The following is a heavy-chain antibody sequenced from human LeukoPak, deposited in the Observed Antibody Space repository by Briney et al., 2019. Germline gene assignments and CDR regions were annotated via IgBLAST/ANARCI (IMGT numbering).Heavy chain of an antibody. V-gene: IGHV3-23*01. CDR1: GFTLSSYA. CDR3: AKYGSGTYYNGLY. Sequence: GGSLRLSCAASGFTLSSYAMTWVRQAPGEGLQWVSTISVSGGSTYYADSVKGRFTISRDTSESTLYLQMNSLRDEDTAVYYCAKYGSGTYYNGLYWGQGTLVTVSS. D-gene: IGHD3-10*01. CDR2: ISVSGGST. J-gene: IGHJ4*02.